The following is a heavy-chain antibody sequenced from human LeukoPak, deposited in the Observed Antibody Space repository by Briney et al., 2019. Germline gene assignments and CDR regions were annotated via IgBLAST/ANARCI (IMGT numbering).Heavy chain of an antibody. CDR3: ASTTLGYCTNGVCYSEAAFDI. D-gene: IGHD2-8*01. Sequence: SVKVSCKASGGTFSSYAISWVRQAPGQGLEWTGGIIPIFGTANYAQKFQGRVTITADESTSTAYMELSSLRSEDTAVYYCASTTLGYCTNGVCYSEAAFDIWGQGTMVTVSS. V-gene: IGHV1-69*13. CDR1: GGTFSSYA. J-gene: IGHJ3*02. CDR2: IIPIFGTA.